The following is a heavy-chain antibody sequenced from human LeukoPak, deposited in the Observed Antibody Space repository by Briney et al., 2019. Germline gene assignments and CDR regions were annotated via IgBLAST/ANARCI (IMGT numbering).Heavy chain of an antibody. CDR3: ARDELGYCSSTSCYYLGQIDY. CDR1: GFTFSSYA. J-gene: IGHJ4*02. CDR2: ISYDGSNK. V-gene: IGHV3-30-3*01. D-gene: IGHD2-2*01. Sequence: AGGSLRLSCAASGFTFSSYAMHWVRQAPGKGLEWVAVISYDGSNKYYADSVKGRFTISRDNSKNTLYLQMNSLRAEDTAVYYYARDELGYCSSTSCYYLGQIDYWGQGTLVTVSS.